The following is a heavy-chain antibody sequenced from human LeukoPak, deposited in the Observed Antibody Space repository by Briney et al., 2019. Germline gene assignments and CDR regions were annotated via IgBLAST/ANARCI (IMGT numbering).Heavy chain of an antibody. D-gene: IGHD2-15*01. CDR3: ARVSGGYFDY. V-gene: IGHV4-4*07. CDR2: IYSSGST. Sequence: TSDTLSLTCTVSGGSISSYYWSWLRQPTGKGLEWIGRIYSSGSTNYNPSLKSRVTMSVDTSKSQISLKLSSVTAADTAVYYCARVSGGYFDYWGQGTVVTGSS. J-gene: IGHJ4*02. CDR1: GGSISSYY.